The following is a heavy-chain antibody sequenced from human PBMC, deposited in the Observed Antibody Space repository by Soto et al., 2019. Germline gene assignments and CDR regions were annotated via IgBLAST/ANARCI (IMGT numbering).Heavy chain of an antibody. CDR3: AHSDGGYEIIYFDF. CDR1: GFSFTTARVA. Sequence: SGPTLVNPTQTLTLTCTFSGFSFTTARVAVGLIRQTPGGALEWLTLIYYNDDRRFSPSLKTRLTITGDTSKNQVVLSLTNVDPGDTATYFCAHSDGGYEIIYFDFWGQGIPVTVYS. CDR2: IYYNDDR. V-gene: IGHV2-5*01. J-gene: IGHJ4*02. D-gene: IGHD5-12*01.